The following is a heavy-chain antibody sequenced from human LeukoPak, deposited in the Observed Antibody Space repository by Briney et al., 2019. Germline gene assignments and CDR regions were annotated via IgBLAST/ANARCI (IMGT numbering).Heavy chain of an antibody. CDR3: ARGFTGSSSGY. Sequence: ASVKVSCKASGYTFTGYYIHWVRQAPGQGLEWMGWINPNSGGTNYAQEFQGRVTMTRDTSISTAYMELSSLRSDDTAVYYCARGFTGSSSGYWGQGTLVTVSS. J-gene: IGHJ4*02. CDR2: INPNSGGT. V-gene: IGHV1-2*02. CDR1: GYTFTGYY. D-gene: IGHD6-6*01.